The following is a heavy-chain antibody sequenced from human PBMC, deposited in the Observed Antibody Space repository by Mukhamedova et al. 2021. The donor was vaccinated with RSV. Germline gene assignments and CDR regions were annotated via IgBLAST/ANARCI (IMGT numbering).Heavy chain of an antibody. CDR3: ARDRGKYYYYIDV. D-gene: IGHD2/OR15-2a*01. V-gene: IGHV4-30-2*04. CDR2: GST. Sequence: GSTYYNPSLKSRVTMSADTSKNQFSLNLSSVTAPDTAVYYCARDRGKYYYYIDVWGKGTTVTVSS. J-gene: IGHJ6*03.